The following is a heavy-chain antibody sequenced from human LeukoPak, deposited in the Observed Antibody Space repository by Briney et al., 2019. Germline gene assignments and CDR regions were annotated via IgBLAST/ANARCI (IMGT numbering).Heavy chain of an antibody. CDR1: GFTFSTFA. D-gene: IGHD2-8*02. CDR3: AKSTDYWFYGMDV. CDR2: IGADVHST. Sequence: GGSLRLSCVASGFTFSTFAVYWLRQAPGKGLEWVSAIGADVHSTNYADSVRGRFTISRDNSRNTLYLQMTSLRTDDTATYFCAKSTDYWFYGMDVWGQGTTVTASS. J-gene: IGHJ6*02. V-gene: IGHV3-23*01.